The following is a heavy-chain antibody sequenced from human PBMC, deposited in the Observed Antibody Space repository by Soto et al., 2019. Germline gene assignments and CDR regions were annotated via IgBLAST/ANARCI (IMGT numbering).Heavy chain of an antibody. J-gene: IGHJ4*02. Sequence: QVQLVESGGGVVQPGRSLRLSCAASGFTFSSYGMHWVRQAPGKGLEWVAVIWYDGSNKYYADSVKGRFTISRDNSKNTLYLQMNSLRAEDTAVYYCARGLNGLVYGLSEHDYWGQGTLVTVSS. D-gene: IGHD3-9*01. CDR3: ARGLNGLVYGLSEHDY. CDR2: IWYDGSNK. CDR1: GFTFSSYG. V-gene: IGHV3-33*01.